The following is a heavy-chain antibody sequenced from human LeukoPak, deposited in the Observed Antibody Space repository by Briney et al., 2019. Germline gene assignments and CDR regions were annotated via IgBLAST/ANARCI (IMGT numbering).Heavy chain of an antibody. J-gene: IGHJ4*02. CDR1: GGSISSYY. V-gene: IGHV4-4*09. Sequence: SETLSLTCTVSGGSISSYYWSWIRQPPGKGLEWIGYIYTSGSTNYNPSLKSRVTLSVDTSKNQFSLKLSSVTAADTAVSYCARLSSGSLFDYWGQGTLVTVSS. CDR3: ARLSSGSLFDY. D-gene: IGHD1-26*01. CDR2: IYTSGST.